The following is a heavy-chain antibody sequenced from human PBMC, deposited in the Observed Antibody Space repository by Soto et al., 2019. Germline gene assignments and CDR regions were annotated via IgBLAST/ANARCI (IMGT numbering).Heavy chain of an antibody. CDR3: AKRKYCPGTACFDY. CDR1: GFTVSISY. CDR2: IYSDGHT. V-gene: IGHV3-66*01. D-gene: IGHD2-15*01. Sequence: EVHLVESGGALVQPGGSLRLSCAASGFTVSISYMTWVRQVPGKGLEWVSIIYSDGHTYYTDSVKGRFTISRDNSKNTLYLQMSSVRAEDTAVYYCAKRKYCPGTACFDYWGQGTLVTVSS. J-gene: IGHJ4*02.